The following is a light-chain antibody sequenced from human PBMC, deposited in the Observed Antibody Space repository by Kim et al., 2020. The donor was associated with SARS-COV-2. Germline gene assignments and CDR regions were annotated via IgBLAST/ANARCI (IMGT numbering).Light chain of an antibody. CDR3: QQYGSSPT. J-gene: IGKJ2*01. V-gene: IGKV3-20*01. Sequence: EIVLTQSPVTLSLSPGERATLSCRASQTVISSHIAWYQQKPGQTPRLLIYGASSRATGIPDRFSGTGSGTDFTLTISRLEPEDFAVYYCQQYGSSPTFGQGTKVEI. CDR1: QTVISSH. CDR2: GAS.